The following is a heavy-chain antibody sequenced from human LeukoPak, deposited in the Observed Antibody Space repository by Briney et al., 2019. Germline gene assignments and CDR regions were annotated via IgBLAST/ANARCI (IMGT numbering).Heavy chain of an antibody. V-gene: IGHV1-69*04. Sequence: SVKVSCKASGGTFTSYAISWVRQAPGQGLEWMGRIIPILGIANYAQKFQGRVTITADKSTSTAYMELSSLRSEDTAVYYCATDTAPSGNWFDPWGQGTLVTVSS. J-gene: IGHJ5*02. D-gene: IGHD5-18*01. CDR3: ATDTAPSGNWFDP. CDR1: GGTFTSYA. CDR2: IIPILGIA.